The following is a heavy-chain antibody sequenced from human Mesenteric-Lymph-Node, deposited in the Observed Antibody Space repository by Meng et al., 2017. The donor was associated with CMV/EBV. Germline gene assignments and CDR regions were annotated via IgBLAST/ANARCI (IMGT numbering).Heavy chain of an antibody. J-gene: IGHJ4*02. Sequence: GESLKISCAASGFKFSDAWMNWVRQTPGKGLEWVGRVRSKNAGGATDYATPVKGRFTISRDDSKNTLYLQMNSLRAEDTAVYYCAKDLRDYGNDYWGQGTLVTVSS. V-gene: IGHV3-15*01. D-gene: IGHD4/OR15-4a*01. CDR2: VRSKNAGGAT. CDR3: AKDLRDYGNDY. CDR1: GFKFSDAW.